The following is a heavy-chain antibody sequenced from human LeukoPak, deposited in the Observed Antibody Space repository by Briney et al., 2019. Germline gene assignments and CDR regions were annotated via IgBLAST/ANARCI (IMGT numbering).Heavy chain of an antibody. CDR2: IYYSGST. V-gene: IGHV4-39*07. J-gene: IGHJ4*02. D-gene: IGHD2-21*01. CDR3: ARGAVIAPQTFDY. CDR1: GDSISSTSYY. Sequence: SETLSFTCTVSGDSISSTSYYWGWIRQPPGKGLEWIGNIYYSGSTYYNPSLNSRVTISVDTSKNQFSLKLSSVTAADTAVYYCARGAVIAPQTFDYWGQGTLVTVSS.